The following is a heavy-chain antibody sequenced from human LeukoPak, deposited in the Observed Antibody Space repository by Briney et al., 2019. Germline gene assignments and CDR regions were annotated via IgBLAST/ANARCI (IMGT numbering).Heavy chain of an antibody. CDR3: ARRWGILRYFDWLERGYYMDV. D-gene: IGHD3-9*01. Sequence: ASVKVSCKASGYTFTSYDINWVRQATGQGLEWMGWMNPNSGNTGYAQKFQGRVTMTRNTSISTAYMELSSLRSEDTAVYYCARRWGILRYFDWLERGYYMDVWGKGTTVTISS. CDR1: GYTFTSYD. V-gene: IGHV1-8*01. J-gene: IGHJ6*03. CDR2: MNPNSGNT.